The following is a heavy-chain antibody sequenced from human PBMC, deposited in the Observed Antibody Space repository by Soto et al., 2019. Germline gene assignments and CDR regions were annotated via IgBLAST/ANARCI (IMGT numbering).Heavy chain of an antibody. CDR2: IYHGGST. V-gene: IGHV4-4*02. CDR1: GGSISSSNW. D-gene: IGHD3-22*01. Sequence: SETLSLTCAVSGGSISSSNWWSWVRQPPGKRPEWIGEIYHGGSTNYNPSLKSRVTISVDKSKNQFSLKLRSVSAADPAVYYRATSRGYSDSSGYPYYWGPGTLLTVSS. J-gene: IGHJ4*02. CDR3: ATSRGYSDSSGYPYY.